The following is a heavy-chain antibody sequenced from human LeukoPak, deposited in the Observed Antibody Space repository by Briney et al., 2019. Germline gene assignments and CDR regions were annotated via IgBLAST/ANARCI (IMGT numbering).Heavy chain of an antibody. V-gene: IGHV3-30-3*01. Sequence: AGGSLRLSCAASGFTFSSYAMHWVRQAPGEGLEWVAVISYDGSNKYYADSVKGRFTISRDNSKNTLYLQMNSLRAEDTAVYYCARDKENYFDYWGQGTLVTVSS. CDR2: ISYDGSNK. CDR3: ARDKENYFDY. CDR1: GFTFSSYA. J-gene: IGHJ4*02.